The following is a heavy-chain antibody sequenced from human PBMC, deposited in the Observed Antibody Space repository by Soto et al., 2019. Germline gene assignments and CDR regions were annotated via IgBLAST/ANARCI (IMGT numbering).Heavy chain of an antibody. CDR2: IWYDGSNK. J-gene: IGHJ4*02. CDR1: GFTFSSYG. D-gene: IGHD6-19*01. V-gene: IGHV3-33*01. Sequence: LRLSCAASGFTFSSYGMHWVRQAPGKGLEWVAVIWYDGSNKYYADSVKGRFTISRDNSKNTLYLQMNSLRAEDTAVYYCAGGMTVAGPDYWGQGTLVTVSS. CDR3: AGGMTVAGPDY.